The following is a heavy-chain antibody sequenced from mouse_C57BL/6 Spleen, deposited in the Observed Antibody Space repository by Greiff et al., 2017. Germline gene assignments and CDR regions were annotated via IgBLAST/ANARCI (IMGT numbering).Heavy chain of an antibody. D-gene: IGHD2-5*01. Sequence: EVHLVESGGDLVKPGGSLKLSCAASGFTFSSYGMSWVRQTPDKRLEWVATISSGGSYTYYPDSVKGRFTISRDNAKNPLYLQMSSLKSEDTAMYYCARDSNYVGYAMDYWGQGTSVTVSS. CDR1: GFTFSSYG. J-gene: IGHJ4*01. V-gene: IGHV5-6*01. CDR2: ISSGGSYT. CDR3: ARDSNYVGYAMDY.